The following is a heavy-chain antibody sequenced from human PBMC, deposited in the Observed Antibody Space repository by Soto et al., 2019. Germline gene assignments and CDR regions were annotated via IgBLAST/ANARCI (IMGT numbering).Heavy chain of an antibody. CDR2: IKYDESEQ. CDR3: ARVRTEIYYGMDV. CDR1: GFTFRTYW. J-gene: IGHJ6*02. Sequence: EVQLVESGGGLVQPGGSLRLSCVASGFTFRTYWMAWVRQAPEKGLEWVANIKYDESEQYYVDSVKGGFTVSRDNARNSLFVQMNSLRAEDTALYYCARVRTEIYYGMDVWGQGTTVTVSS. V-gene: IGHV3-7*05.